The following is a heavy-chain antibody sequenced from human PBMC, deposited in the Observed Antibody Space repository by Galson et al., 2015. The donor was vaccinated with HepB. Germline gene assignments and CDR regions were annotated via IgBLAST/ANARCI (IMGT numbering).Heavy chain of an antibody. CDR1: GFTASSYY. D-gene: IGHD1-26*01. CDR2: IYSAVYSGGIT. V-gene: IGHV3-66*01. Sequence: SLRLSCAVSGFTASSYYMSWVRQAPGKGLEWVSVIYSAVYSGGITFYADSVKGRFTISRDNSKNTLYLQMNSLRVEDTAVYYCARDVGGGGALDIWGQGTMIIVSS. CDR3: ARDVGGGGALDI. J-gene: IGHJ3*02.